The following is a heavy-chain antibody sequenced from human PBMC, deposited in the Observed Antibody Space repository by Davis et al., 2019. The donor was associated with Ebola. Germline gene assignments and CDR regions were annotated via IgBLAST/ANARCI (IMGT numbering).Heavy chain of an antibody. CDR2: VFHTGST. V-gene: IGHV4-59*01. CDR1: GDSIRSSY. D-gene: IGHD1-26*01. CDR3: ARGFSGGYYNFDS. Sequence: SETLSLTCTVSGDSIRSSYWTWIRQSPRKGLEWIGHVFHTGSTSYNPLLQGRITLSLDTSKNQFSLKLNSVTTADTAVYYCARGFSGGYYNFDSWGRGALVTVSS. J-gene: IGHJ4*02.